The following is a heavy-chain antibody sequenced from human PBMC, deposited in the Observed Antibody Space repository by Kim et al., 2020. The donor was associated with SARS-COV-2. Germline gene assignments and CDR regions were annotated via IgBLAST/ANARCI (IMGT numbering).Heavy chain of an antibody. CDR3: ARIAERTIFGVLTLNWFDP. Sequence: SETLSLTCTVSGGSISSSSYYWGWIRQPPGKGLEWIGSIYYSGSTYYNPSLKSRVTISVDTSKNQFSLKLSSVTAADTAVYYCARIAERTIFGVLTLNWFDPWGQGTLVTVSS. D-gene: IGHD3-3*01. V-gene: IGHV4-39*01. J-gene: IGHJ5*02. CDR1: GGSISSSSYY. CDR2: IYYSGST.